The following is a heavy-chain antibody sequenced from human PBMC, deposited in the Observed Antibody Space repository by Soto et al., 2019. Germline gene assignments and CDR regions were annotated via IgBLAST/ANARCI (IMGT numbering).Heavy chain of an antibody. CDR2: IIPILGIA. CDR1: GGTFSSYT. J-gene: IGHJ4*02. Sequence: QVQLVQSGAEVKKPGSSVKVSCKASGGTFSSYTISWVRQAPGQGLEWMGRIIPILGIANYAQKFQGRVAISAHXSTSTAYMELSSLRSEDTAVYYWARDPSAYDLPAYWGQGTLVTVSS. V-gene: IGHV1-69*02. D-gene: IGHD5-12*01. CDR3: ARDPSAYDLPAY.